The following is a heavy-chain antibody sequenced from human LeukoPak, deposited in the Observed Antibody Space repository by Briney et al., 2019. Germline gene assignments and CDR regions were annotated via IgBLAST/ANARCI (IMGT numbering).Heavy chain of an antibody. Sequence: SGPTLVNPTQTLTLTCTFSGFSLSTSGVGVGWIRQPPGKALEWPALIYWDDDKRYSPSLKSRLTITKDTSKNQVVLTMTNMDPVDTATYYCAHRGDYGDSNYFDYWGQGTLVTVSS. D-gene: IGHD4-17*01. J-gene: IGHJ4*02. CDR1: GFSLSTSGVG. V-gene: IGHV2-5*02. CDR2: IYWDDDK. CDR3: AHRGDYGDSNYFDY.